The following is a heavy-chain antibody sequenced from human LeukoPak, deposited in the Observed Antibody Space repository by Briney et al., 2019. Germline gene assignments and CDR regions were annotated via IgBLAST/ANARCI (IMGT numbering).Heavy chain of an antibody. Sequence: GGSLRLSCAASGFTFSRSSMNWVRQAPGKGLEWVSYISSSSGYIYYADSVKGRFTISRDNSKNTLYLQINSLRAEDTAVYYCARGRAAAGTAYAFDIWGQGTMVTVSS. V-gene: IGHV3-21*04. CDR2: ISSSSGYI. CDR3: ARGRAAAGTAYAFDI. J-gene: IGHJ3*02. CDR1: GFTFSRSS. D-gene: IGHD6-13*01.